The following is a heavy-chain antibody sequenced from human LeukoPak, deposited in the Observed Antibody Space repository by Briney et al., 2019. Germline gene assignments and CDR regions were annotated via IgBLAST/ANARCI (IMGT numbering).Heavy chain of an antibody. V-gene: IGHV3-30*03. J-gene: IGHJ4*02. CDR2: VSYDGRIN. CDR3: ARDLSRTYTVDY. D-gene: IGHD2-2*02. CDR1: GFTFSSYS. Sequence: GGSLRLPCAASGFTFSSYSMHWVRQAPGKGLEWVAFVSYDGRINSYADFVKGRFTISRDNSKNTLYLQMNSLRAEDTALYFCARDLSRTYTVDYWGQGTLVTVSS.